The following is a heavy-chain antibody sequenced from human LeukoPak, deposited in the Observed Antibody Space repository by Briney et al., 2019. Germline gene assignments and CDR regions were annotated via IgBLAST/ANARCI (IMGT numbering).Heavy chain of an antibody. CDR1: GDSISSSSSY. V-gene: IGHV4-39*07. D-gene: IGHD2-21*01. J-gene: IGHJ4*02. Sequence: SETLSLTCTVSGDSISSSSSYWGWIRQPPGKGLEWIGSIYYSGNTYYNTSLKSRVTISVDTSKNQFSLKLTSVTAADTALYYCTRVEGFRYFDYWGRGTLVTVSS. CDR3: TRVEGFRYFDY. CDR2: IYYSGNT.